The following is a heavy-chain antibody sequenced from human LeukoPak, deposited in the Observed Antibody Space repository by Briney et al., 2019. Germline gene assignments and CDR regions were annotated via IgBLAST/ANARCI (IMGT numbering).Heavy chain of an antibody. D-gene: IGHD5-18*01. Sequence: GGSLRLSCAASGFTFSSYGMHWVRQAPGKGLEWVAVISYDGSNKYYADSVKGRFTISRDNSKNTLYLQMNSLRAEDTALYYCTKLQGYTAMVYCYMDVWGKGTTVTVSS. J-gene: IGHJ6*03. CDR3: TKLQGYTAMVYCYMDV. V-gene: IGHV3-30*18. CDR1: GFTFSSYG. CDR2: ISYDGSNK.